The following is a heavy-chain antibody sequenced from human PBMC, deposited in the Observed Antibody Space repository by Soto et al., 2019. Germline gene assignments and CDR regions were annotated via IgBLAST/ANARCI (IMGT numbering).Heavy chain of an antibody. CDR1: DFSLTTRGVG. CDR2: IYWNEDQ. J-gene: IGHJ4*02. Sequence: SGPTLVNPTQTLTLTCNFSDFSLTTRGVGGGWIRQTPGKALELVALIYWNEDQRYNPTLKSTRTVTKDTSKNHVVLTMTNVDPLDTATYYCTHRSPTYGHDFWGPGTLVTSPQ. V-gene: IGHV2-5*01. D-gene: IGHD3-10*01. CDR3: THRSPTYGHDF.